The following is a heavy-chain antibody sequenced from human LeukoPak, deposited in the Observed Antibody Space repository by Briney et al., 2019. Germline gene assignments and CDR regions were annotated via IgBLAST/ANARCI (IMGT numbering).Heavy chain of an antibody. J-gene: IGHJ4*02. V-gene: IGHV4-59*08. Sequence: SETLSLTCAGSVGSISSYYWSWIRQPPGKGLEWIGYIYYSGSTNFNPALKSRVTISVDTSKNQFSLKLSSVTAADTAVYYCASFIASAGTRYFDYWGQGTLVTVSP. CDR1: VGSISSYY. CDR2: IYYSGST. CDR3: ASFIASAGTRYFDY. D-gene: IGHD6-13*01.